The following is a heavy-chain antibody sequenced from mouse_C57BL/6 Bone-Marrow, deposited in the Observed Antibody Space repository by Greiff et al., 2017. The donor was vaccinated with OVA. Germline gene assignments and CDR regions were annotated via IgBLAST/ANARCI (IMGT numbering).Heavy chain of an antibody. V-gene: IGHV2-2*01. CDR3: ARSSFYYAMDY. CDR2: IWSGGGT. J-gene: IGHJ4*01. CDR1: GFSLTSYG. Sequence: VQLQQSGPGLVQPSQSLSITCTVSGFSLTSYGVHWVRQSPGKGLEWLGVIWSGGGTDYNAAFISRLSISKDNSKSQVFFKMNRLQADDTAIYYCARSSFYYAMDYWGQGTSVTVSS. D-gene: IGHD1-1*01.